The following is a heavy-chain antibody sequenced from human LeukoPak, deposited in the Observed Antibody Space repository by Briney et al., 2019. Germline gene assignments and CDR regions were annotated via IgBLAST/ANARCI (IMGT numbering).Heavy chain of an antibody. D-gene: IGHD3-10*01. CDR1: GYTFTGYY. CDR3: AREVTMVRGVDY. Sequence: ASVKVSCKASGYTFTGYYMHWVRQAPGQGLEWMGIINPSGGSTSYAQKFQGRVTMTRDTSTSTVYMELSSLRSEDTAVYYCAREVTMVRGVDYWGQGTLVTVSS. J-gene: IGHJ4*02. CDR2: INPSGGST. V-gene: IGHV1-46*01.